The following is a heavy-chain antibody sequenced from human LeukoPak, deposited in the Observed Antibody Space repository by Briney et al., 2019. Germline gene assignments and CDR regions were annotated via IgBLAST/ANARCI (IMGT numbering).Heavy chain of an antibody. J-gene: IGHJ4*02. CDR3: VRDLPFDY. CDR1: GYNFRVYS. CDR2: ISSTSGLI. Sequence: GGSLRLSCAASGYNFRVYSLNWVRQAPGKGLEWVAYISSTSGLIKYADPVMGRFTISRDNAKSSVYLQMNSLRDEDTAVYYCVRDLPFDYWGQGILVTVTS. V-gene: IGHV3-48*02.